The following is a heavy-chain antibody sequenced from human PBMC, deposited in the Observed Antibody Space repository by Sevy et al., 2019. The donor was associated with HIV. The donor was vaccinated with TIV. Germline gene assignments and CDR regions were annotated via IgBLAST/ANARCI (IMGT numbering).Heavy chain of an antibody. CDR1: GFTFSSYW. Sequence: GGSLRLSCAASGFTFSSYWMHWVRQAPGKGLVWVSRINSDGSSTNYADSVKGRFTISRDNAKNTLYLQMNSLRAEDTAVYFCDRSYGFWSGYNPDYWGQGTLVTVSS. J-gene: IGHJ4*02. CDR3: DRSYGFWSGYNPDY. CDR2: INSDGSST. D-gene: IGHD3-3*01. V-gene: IGHV3-74*01.